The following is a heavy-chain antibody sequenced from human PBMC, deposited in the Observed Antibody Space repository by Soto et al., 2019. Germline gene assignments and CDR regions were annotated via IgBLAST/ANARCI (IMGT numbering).Heavy chain of an antibody. D-gene: IGHD6-19*01. CDR2: ISSSSSSR. CDR1: GFTFSSYS. Sequence: EVQLVESGGGLVQPGGSLRLSCAASGFTFSSYSMNWVRQAPGKGLEWVSYISSSSSSRYYADSVKGRFTISRDNAEHSLYLQMNSLRAEDTAVYYCARGGSGSGWIGNYWGQGTLVTVSS. V-gene: IGHV3-48*01. CDR3: ARGGSGSGWIGNY. J-gene: IGHJ4*02.